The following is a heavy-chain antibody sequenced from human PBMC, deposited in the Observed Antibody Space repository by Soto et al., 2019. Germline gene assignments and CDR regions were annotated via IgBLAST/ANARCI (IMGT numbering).Heavy chain of an antibody. CDR1: GYTLTELS. CDR2: FDPEDGET. CDR3: ATAPDSYNWNLDY. J-gene: IGHJ4*02. D-gene: IGHD1-20*01. V-gene: IGHV1-24*01. Sequence: ASVEVSCEVSGYTLTELSMHWVRQAPGKGLEWMGGFDPEDGETIYAQKFQGRVTMTEDTSTDTAYMELSSLRSEDTAVYYCATAPDSYNWNLDYWGQGTLVTSPQ.